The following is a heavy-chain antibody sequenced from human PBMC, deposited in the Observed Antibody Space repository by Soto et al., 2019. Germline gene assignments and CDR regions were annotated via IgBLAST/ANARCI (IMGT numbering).Heavy chain of an antibody. CDR3: AKGALTGTTADAVDV. Sequence: EVQVLESGGGLVQPGGSLRLSCAASGFTFSGYGMSWVRQAPGEGLEWVSAISRNGGSTNYADSVKGRFTISRDNPKNTLYLQMDSLRAEDTAVYYCAKGALTGTTADAVDVWGQGTMVTVSS. J-gene: IGHJ3*01. CDR1: GFTFSGYG. CDR2: ISRNGGST. V-gene: IGHV3-23*01. D-gene: IGHD1-7*01.